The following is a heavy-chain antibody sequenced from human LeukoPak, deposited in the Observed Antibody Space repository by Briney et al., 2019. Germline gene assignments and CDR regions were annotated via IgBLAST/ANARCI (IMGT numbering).Heavy chain of an antibody. CDR3: ARGYIIAAAGTGAFDI. D-gene: IGHD6-13*01. CDR1: GYSFTSYW. Sequence: GESLKISCMGSGYSFTSYWIGWVRQLPGKGLEWMGIIYPGDSDTRYSPSFQGQVTISADKSISTAYLQWSSLKASDTAMYYCARGYIIAAAGTGAFDIWGQGTMVTVSS. CDR2: IYPGDSDT. V-gene: IGHV5-51*01. J-gene: IGHJ3*02.